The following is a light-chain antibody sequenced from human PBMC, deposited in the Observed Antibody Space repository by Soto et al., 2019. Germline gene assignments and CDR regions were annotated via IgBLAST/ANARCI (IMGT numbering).Light chain of an antibody. J-gene: IGKJ5*01. CDR3: QQSGSSPIT. CDR2: AAS. Sequence: EIVLTQSPATLSLSPGERATLSCGASQSVSSSYLAWYQQKPGLAPRLLIYAASSRATGIPDRFSGSGSGTDFTLTIIRLEPEDCAVYYCQQSGSSPITFGQGTRLEIK. CDR1: QSVSSSY. V-gene: IGKV3D-20*01.